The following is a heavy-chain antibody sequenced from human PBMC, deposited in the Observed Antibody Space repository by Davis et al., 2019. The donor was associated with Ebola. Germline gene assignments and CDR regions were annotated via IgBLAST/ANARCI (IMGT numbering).Heavy chain of an antibody. J-gene: IGHJ6*02. CDR1: GGSISSGGYY. D-gene: IGHD5-18*01. CDR3: ARDHTHGMDV. V-gene: IGHV4-31*03. Sequence: MPSETLSLTCTVSGGSISSGGYYWSWIRQHPGKGLEWIGYIYYSGSTYYNPSLKSRVTISVDTSKNQFSLKLSSVTAADTAVYYCARDHTHGMDVWGQGTTVTASS. CDR2: IYYSGST.